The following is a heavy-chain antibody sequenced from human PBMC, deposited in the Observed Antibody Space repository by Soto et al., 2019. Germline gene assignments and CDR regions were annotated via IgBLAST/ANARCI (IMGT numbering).Heavy chain of an antibody. V-gene: IGHV4-59*01. J-gene: IGHJ5*02. D-gene: IGHD6-25*01. CDR1: GGSISGDY. CDR3: ARGGVAARKGRWFDP. CDR2: IHYSGST. Sequence: SEALSLTCTVSGGSISGDYWGWIRQPRGKGLEWIGYIHYSGSTNYNPSLRSRVTISVDTPKNQFSLKVNSMTAADTAIYYCARGGVAARKGRWFDPWGQATLVTVSS.